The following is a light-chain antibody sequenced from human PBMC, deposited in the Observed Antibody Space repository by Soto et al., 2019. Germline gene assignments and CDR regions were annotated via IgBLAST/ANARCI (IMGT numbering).Light chain of an antibody. CDR2: GAS. J-gene: IGKJ5*01. CDR3: QQYSNLIT. V-gene: IGKV3-20*01. Sequence: EILLTQSPSTLASSPGERATLSCRASQSVYSRFLAWYQQRPGHAPSLLIYGASSWATGIPARLSGSGSGTEFTLTISSLQSEDFPTYYCQQYSNLITFGQGTRLEIK. CDR1: QSVYSRF.